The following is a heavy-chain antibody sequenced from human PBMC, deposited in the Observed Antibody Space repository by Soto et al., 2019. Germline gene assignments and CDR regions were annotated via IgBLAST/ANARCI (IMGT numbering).Heavy chain of an antibody. CDR1: GFSLSTSGVG. Sequence: QITLKESGPTLVKPTQTLTLTCTFSGFSLSTSGVGVGWIRQPPGKALEWLALIYWDDDKRYSPSLKSRLTISKDTSKNQVVLTRTNMDPVDTATYYCAHSLAASNNGDCAPSNSFDYWGQGTLVTVSS. V-gene: IGHV2-5*02. J-gene: IGHJ4*02. D-gene: IGHD2-21*02. CDR2: IYWDDDK. CDR3: AHSLAASNNGDCAPSNSFDY.